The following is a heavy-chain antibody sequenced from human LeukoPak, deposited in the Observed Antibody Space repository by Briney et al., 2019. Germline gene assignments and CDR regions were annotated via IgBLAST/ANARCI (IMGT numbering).Heavy chain of an antibody. CDR3: ASPTTGTTYQFDY. CDR1: GYTFTSYG. D-gene: IGHD1-1*01. CDR2: ISAYNGNT. J-gene: IGHJ4*02. Sequence: ASVKVSCKASGYTFTSYGISWVRQAPGQGLEWMGWISAYNGNTNYAQKFQGRVTITADESTSTAYMELSSLRSEDTAVYYCASPTTGTTYQFDYWGQGTLVTVSS. V-gene: IGHV1-18*01.